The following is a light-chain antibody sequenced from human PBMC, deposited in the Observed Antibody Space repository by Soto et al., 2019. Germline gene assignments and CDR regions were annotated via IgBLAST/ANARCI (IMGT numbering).Light chain of an antibody. CDR1: SSDVGGYNY. J-gene: IGLJ1*01. Sequence: QSALTQPASVSGSPGQSITISCTGTSSDVGGYNYVSWYQQHPGKAPKLMIYEVSNRPSGVSNRFSGSKSGNTASLTISGXXXXXXXXXXCSSXTSSSTPDVFGTGTKLTVL. CDR3: SSXTSSSTPDV. CDR2: EVS. V-gene: IGLV2-14*01.